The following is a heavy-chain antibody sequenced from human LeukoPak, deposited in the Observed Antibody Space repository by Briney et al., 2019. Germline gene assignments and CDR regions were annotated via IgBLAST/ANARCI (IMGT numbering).Heavy chain of an antibody. J-gene: IGHJ3*02. CDR1: GFTFSSNS. CDR3: ARAGGYCSSTSCYLTAFDI. V-gene: IGHV3-21*01. CDR2: ISSSSSYI. Sequence: GGSLRLSCAASGFTFSSNSMNWVRQAPGKGLEWVSSISSSSSYIYYADSVKGRFTISRDNAKNSLYLQMNSLRAEDTAVYYCARAGGYCSSTSCYLTAFDIWGQGTMVTVSS. D-gene: IGHD2-2*01.